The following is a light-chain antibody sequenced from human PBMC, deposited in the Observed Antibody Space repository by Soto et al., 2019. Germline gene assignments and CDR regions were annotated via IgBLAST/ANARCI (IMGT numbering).Light chain of an antibody. Sequence: EIVMTQSPATLSVSPGERVTLSCRASQSVRSNLAWYQQKPGQAPRLLIYGASTRATNIPARFSGSGSGTEFILTISSLQSEDFAVYYCQQYNDWPPLTFGGGTKVEIK. J-gene: IGKJ4*01. CDR3: QQYNDWPPLT. V-gene: IGKV3-15*01. CDR1: QSVRSN. CDR2: GAS.